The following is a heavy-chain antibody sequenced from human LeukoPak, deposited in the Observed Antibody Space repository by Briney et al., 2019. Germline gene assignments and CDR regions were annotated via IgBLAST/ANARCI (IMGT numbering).Heavy chain of an antibody. Sequence: GGSLRLSCAASGFTFDDHAMHWVRQAPGKGLEWVSLISWDGGTTYYADSVKGRFTISRDNSKNCVYLKMNRLRPEDTAIYYCTKGLRFAAALTPFDYWGQGTLVTVSS. D-gene: IGHD6-13*01. CDR2: ISWDGGTT. V-gene: IGHV3-43D*03. J-gene: IGHJ4*02. CDR1: GFTFDDHA. CDR3: TKGLRFAAALTPFDY.